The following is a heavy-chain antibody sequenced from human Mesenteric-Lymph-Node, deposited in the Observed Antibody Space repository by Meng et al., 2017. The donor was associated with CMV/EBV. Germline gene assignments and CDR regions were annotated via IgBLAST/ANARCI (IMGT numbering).Heavy chain of an antibody. CDR1: GFTFDDYG. CDR3: ARVVRGYRGSPFDY. J-gene: IGHJ4*02. Sequence: GESLKISCAASGFTFDDYGMNWVRQAPGKGLEWVSGINWNGGSTGYADSVKGRFTISRDNAKNSLYLQMNSLRAEDTALYHCARVVRGYRGSPFDYWGQGTLVTVSS. D-gene: IGHD3-22*01. V-gene: IGHV3-20*01. CDR2: INWNGGST.